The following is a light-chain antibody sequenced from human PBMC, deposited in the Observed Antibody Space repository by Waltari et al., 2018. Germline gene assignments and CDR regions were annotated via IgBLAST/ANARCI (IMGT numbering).Light chain of an antibody. V-gene: IGLV2-11*01. J-gene: IGLJ1*01. CDR3: CSHAGSYIV. CDR2: DVS. Sequence: QSALTQPRSVSGSPGQSVAISCTGTSSDVGGYNYVPWYQQHPGKVPKVVIYDVSKRPSGVPDRFSGSKSGNTASLTISGLQADDEADYYCCSHAGSYIVFGAGTKVTVL. CDR1: SSDVGGYNY.